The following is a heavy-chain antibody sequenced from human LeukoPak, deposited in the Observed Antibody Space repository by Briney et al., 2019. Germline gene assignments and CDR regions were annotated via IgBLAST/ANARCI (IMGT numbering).Heavy chain of an antibody. CDR2: INPNSGGT. D-gene: IGHD1-26*01. J-gene: IGHJ3*01. CDR1: GYTFTGSY. CDR3: ARDRSVGATDDAFDV. Sequence: ASVKVSCKTSGYTFTGSYMHWVRQAPGQGLEWMGWINPNSGGTNYAQGFQGRVTMTRDTSISTVYMQLSRLHFDDTAVYYCARDRSVGATDDAFDVWGPGTMVTV. V-gene: IGHV1-2*02.